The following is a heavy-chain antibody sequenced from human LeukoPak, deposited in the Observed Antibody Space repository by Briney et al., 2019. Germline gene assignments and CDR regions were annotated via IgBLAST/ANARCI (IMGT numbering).Heavy chain of an antibody. J-gene: IGHJ4*02. D-gene: IGHD2-2*01. CDR3: ARAKPAAGSFDY. CDR2: ISSSRSYI. CDR1: GFTFSSYI. Sequence: GGSLRLSCAASGFTFSSYIMNWVRQAPGKGLEWVSSISSSRSYIYYADSVKGRFTISRDNAKNSLYLQMNSLRAEDTAVYYCARAKPAAGSFDYWGQGTLVTVSS. V-gene: IGHV3-21*01.